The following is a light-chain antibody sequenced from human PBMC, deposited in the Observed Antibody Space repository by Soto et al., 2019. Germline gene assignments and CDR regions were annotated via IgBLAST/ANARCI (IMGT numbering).Light chain of an antibody. Sequence: DIQMTQSPSSLSASVGDRVTITCRASQSISTYLNWYQQKPGKAPKLLMHAASSLDRGVPSRVSGRGSGTDFTLTISSLQPEDFATYYCQQSDRTPRTFGQGTKVDIK. CDR2: AAS. J-gene: IGKJ1*01. CDR1: QSISTY. CDR3: QQSDRTPRT. V-gene: IGKV1-39*01.